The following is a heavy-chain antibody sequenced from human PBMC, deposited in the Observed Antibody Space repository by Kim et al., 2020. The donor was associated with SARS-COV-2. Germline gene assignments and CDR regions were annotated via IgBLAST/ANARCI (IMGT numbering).Heavy chain of an antibody. D-gene: IGHD3-3*01. J-gene: IGHJ4*02. CDR2: ISSSSKTI. CDR1: GFTFSNFS. V-gene: IGHV3-48*02. CDR3: ARVLWTGYSADY. Sequence: GGSLRLSCAASGFTFSNFSINWVRQAPGKGLECISYISSSSKTIYYADSVRGRFTISRDNAKNSLYLQMNSLRDEDTAVYYCARVLWTGYSADYWGQGTLVTVSS.